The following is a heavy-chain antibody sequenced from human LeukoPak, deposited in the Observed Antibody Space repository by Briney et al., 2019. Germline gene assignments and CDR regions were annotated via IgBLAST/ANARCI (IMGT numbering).Heavy chain of an antibody. CDR3: AKEGVGEPSYWYLDL. Sequence: SETLSLTCTVSGGSISSYYWSWIRQPPGKGLEWIGYIYYSGSTNYNPSLKSRVTISVDTSKNQFSLKLSSVTAADTAVYYCAKEGVGEPSYWYLDLWGRGTLVTVSS. D-gene: IGHD1-14*01. J-gene: IGHJ2*01. CDR1: GGSISSYY. CDR2: IYYSGST. V-gene: IGHV4-59*01.